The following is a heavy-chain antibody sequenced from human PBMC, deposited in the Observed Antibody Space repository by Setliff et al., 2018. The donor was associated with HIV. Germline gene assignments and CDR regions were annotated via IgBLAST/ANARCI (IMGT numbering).Heavy chain of an antibody. CDR3: ARASAERSSVRGLGIAFDI. CDR1: GDSVTSGAYY. J-gene: IGHJ3*02. Sequence: PSETLSLTCTVSGDSVTSGAYYWSWIRQLPGKGLEYIGYISYRGTTYYNPSLTLKNRVTISLDRSENQFSLKLSSVTAADTAVYYCARASAERSSVRGLGIAFDIWGQGTMVTVSS. V-gene: IGHV4-31*03. D-gene: IGHD3-10*01. CDR2: ISYRGTT.